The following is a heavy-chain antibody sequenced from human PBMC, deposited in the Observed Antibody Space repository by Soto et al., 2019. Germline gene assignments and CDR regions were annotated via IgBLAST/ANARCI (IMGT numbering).Heavy chain of an antibody. V-gene: IGHV1-69*08. CDR1: GGTYSPYT. Sequence: QVQLVQSGAEVKKPGSSVKVSCKSSGGTYSPYTINWVRQAPGQGLEWMGGIIPFLGVTNYGLKFQARGTSTADKATNTAYRERRGLRFEDTAVYYGARDWESAVSTGAVGGLWGRGTLVTVSS. CDR3: ARDWESAVSTGAVGGL. CDR2: IIPFLGVT. D-gene: IGHD1-26*01. J-gene: IGHJ4*02.